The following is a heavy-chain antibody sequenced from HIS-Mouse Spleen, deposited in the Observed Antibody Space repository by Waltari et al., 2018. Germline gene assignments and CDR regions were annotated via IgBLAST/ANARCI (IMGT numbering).Heavy chain of an antibody. CDR1: GFAFFVVG. Sequence: QVQLVGSCGGVVQPGRSLRLSGDGSGFAFFVVGLHCALTAPGKGLEWVAVISYDGSNKYYADSVKGRFTISRDNSKNTLYLQMNSLRAEDTAVYYCAKKPPPLPVRDAFDIWGQGTMVTVSS. CDR3: AKKPPPLPVRDAFDI. D-gene: IGHD3-10*01. CDR2: ISYDGSNK. V-gene: IGHV3-30*18. J-gene: IGHJ3*02.